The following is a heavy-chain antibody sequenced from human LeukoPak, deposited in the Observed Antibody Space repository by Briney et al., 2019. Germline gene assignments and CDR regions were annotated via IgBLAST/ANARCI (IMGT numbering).Heavy chain of an antibody. V-gene: IGHV3-48*04. CDR2: ITGTSQTR. J-gene: IGHJ4*02. Sequence: PGGSLTLSCAASGFTLRNAWTNWVRQPPGKGLEWDSYITGTSQTRYYADSVEGRFTISRDNAQNSLYLQMNRLRAEDTAMYYCARDRVYCSGTCAPDFDLWGQGTLVTVSS. CDR1: GFTLRNAW. D-gene: IGHD2-15*01. CDR3: ARDRVYCSGTCAPDFDL.